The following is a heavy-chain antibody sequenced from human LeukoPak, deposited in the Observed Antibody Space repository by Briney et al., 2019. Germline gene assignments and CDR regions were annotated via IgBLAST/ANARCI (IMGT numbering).Heavy chain of an antibody. Sequence: ASVKVSCKASGYTFTSYGISWVRQAPGQGLEWMGWMNPNSGNTGYAQKFQGRVTMTRNTSISTAYMELSSLRSEDTAVYYCARKHSSSLDYWGQGTLVTVSS. CDR2: MNPNSGNT. CDR3: ARKHSSSLDY. J-gene: IGHJ4*02. CDR1: GYTFTSYG. V-gene: IGHV1-8*02. D-gene: IGHD6-6*01.